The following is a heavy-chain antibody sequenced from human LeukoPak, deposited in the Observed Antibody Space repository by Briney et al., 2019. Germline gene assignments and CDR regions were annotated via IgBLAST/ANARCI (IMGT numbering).Heavy chain of an antibody. Sequence: ALVKVSCKASGGTFSSYAISWVRQAPGQGLEWMGGIIPIFGTANYAQKFQGRVTITADESTSTAYMELSSLRSEDTAVYYCARDRRGYSYGTGVRDYWGQGTLVTVSS. D-gene: IGHD5-18*01. CDR3: ARDRRGYSYGTGVRDY. J-gene: IGHJ4*02. CDR1: GGTFSSYA. V-gene: IGHV1-69*13. CDR2: IIPIFGTA.